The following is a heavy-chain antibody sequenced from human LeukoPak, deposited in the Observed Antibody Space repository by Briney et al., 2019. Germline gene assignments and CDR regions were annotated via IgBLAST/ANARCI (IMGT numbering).Heavy chain of an antibody. Sequence: GGSLRLSCAASGFTFSSYAMHWVRQSLGKGLEWVAVMSYDGFNKYYADSVKGRFTISRDNSKNTLYLQMNSLRAEDTAVYYCAKTKGYSYGYYFDYWGQGTLVTVSS. D-gene: IGHD5-18*01. CDR2: MSYDGFNK. CDR1: GFTFSSYA. J-gene: IGHJ4*02. CDR3: AKTKGYSYGYYFDY. V-gene: IGHV3-30*18.